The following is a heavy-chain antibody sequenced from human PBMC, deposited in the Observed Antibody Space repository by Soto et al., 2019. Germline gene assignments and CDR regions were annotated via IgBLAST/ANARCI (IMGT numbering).Heavy chain of an antibody. CDR3: AKGWSDYFDS. CDR2: VSGSGGST. V-gene: IGHV3-23*01. Sequence: GGSLRLSCAASGFTFSTYAMSWVRQAPGKGLEWVSAVSGSGGSTYYADSVKGRFTISRDNSKNTLYLQMSSLRAEDTALYYCAKGWSDYFDSWGQGTLVTVSS. CDR1: GFTFSTYA. D-gene: IGHD3-3*01. J-gene: IGHJ4*02.